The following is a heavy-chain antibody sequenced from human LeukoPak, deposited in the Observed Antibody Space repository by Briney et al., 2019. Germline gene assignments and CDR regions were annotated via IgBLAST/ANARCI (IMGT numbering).Heavy chain of an antibody. D-gene: IGHD6-13*01. CDR1: GFTFSSYW. V-gene: IGHV3-7*01. CDR2: INRDGSEK. CDR3: AEQATGQQRVHFDY. J-gene: IGHJ4*02. Sequence: GGSLRLSCAASGFTFSSYWMSWVRQAPGKGLEWVANINRDGSEKYYADSVKGRFTISRDNAKNSLYLQMNSLRAEDAAVYYCAEQATGQQRVHFDYWGQGTLVTVST.